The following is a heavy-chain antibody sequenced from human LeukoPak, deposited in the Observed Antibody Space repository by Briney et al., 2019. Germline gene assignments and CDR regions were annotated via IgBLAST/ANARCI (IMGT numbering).Heavy chain of an antibody. CDR3: ARDSSNIASAGNFDY. V-gene: IGHV1-2*04. J-gene: IGHJ4*02. D-gene: IGHD6-13*01. CDR1: GYTFTDYY. CDR2: INPNSGGT. Sequence: ASVKVSCKASGYTFTDYYMHWVRQAPGQGLEWMGWINPNSGGTSSAQKFRAWVTITRDTSINTVYMDLTRLRSDDTAVYYCARDSSNIASAGNFDYWGQGTLVTVSS.